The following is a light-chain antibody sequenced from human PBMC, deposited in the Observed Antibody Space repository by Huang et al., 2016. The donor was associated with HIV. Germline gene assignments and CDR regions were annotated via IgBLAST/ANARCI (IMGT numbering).Light chain of an antibody. Sequence: EIVLTQSPATLSLSPGERATLSCRASQNVTDSLAWFRQKPGQAPSLLIYRAANRATCTPARFSGSGSVTDFTLTISSLEPDDFAIYYCQERIHWPRLTFGGGTKVEIK. V-gene: IGKV3-11*01. J-gene: IGKJ4*01. CDR2: RAA. CDR1: QNVTDS. CDR3: QERIHWPRLT.